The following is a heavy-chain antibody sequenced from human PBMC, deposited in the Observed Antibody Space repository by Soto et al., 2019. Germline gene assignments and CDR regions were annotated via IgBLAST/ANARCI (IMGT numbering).Heavy chain of an antibody. CDR1: GGSISSSSYY. CDR3: GRRKVRYFDWLLEDFDY. CDR2: IYYGGST. J-gene: IGHJ4*02. D-gene: IGHD3-9*01. V-gene: IGHV4-39*01. Sequence: QLQLQESGPGLVKPSETLSLTCTVSGGSISSSSYYWGWIRQPPGKGLEWIGSIYYGGSTYYNPPLKSRVTIPEETTKNQFSLKLSYVTAADTAVYYCGRRKVRYFDWLLEDFDYWGQGTLVTVSS.